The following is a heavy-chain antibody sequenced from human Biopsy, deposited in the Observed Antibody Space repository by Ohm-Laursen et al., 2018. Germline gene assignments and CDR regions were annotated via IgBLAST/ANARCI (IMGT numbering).Heavy chain of an antibody. CDR2: IIPIPNVA. V-gene: IGHV1-69*10. D-gene: IGHD1-26*01. CDR1: GDSFTSYA. CDR3: ARGEGSSWFDP. J-gene: IGHJ5*02. Sequence: VKISCKASGDSFTSYAIGWGRQAPGQGLEWMGGIIPIPNVATYAQKFQGRITITADESTSTAYMELSSLTSDDTAVYFCARGEGSSWFDPWGHGTLVTVSS.